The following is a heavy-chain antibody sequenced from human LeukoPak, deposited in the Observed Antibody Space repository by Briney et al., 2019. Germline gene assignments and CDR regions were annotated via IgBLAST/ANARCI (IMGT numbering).Heavy chain of an antibody. CDR3: ARIGSAVYGDYDY. CDR1: GGSISSYY. V-gene: IGHV4-59*08. D-gene: IGHD4-17*01. J-gene: IGHJ4*02. Sequence: PSETLSLTCTVSGGSISSYYWSWIRQPPGKGLEWIGYIYYTGGTNYNPSLKSRVTISVDTSNHQFSLRLSSVTAADTAMYYCARIGSAVYGDYDYWGQGTLVTVSS. CDR2: IYYTGGT.